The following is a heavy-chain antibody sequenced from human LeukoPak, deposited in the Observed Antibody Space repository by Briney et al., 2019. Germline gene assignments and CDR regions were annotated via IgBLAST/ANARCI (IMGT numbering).Heavy chain of an antibody. CDR2: ISGSGAVT. J-gene: IGHJ4*02. D-gene: IGHD3-22*01. Sequence: GGSLRLSCAASGFSFSNYGMSWVRQAPGKGLEWVSAISGSGAVTYYADPVKGRFTISRDNSKNTVYLQMNSLRAEDTAVYYCARNQPYYYDSSGRGYYFDYWGQGTLVTVSS. V-gene: IGHV3-23*01. CDR3: ARNQPYYYDSSGRGYYFDY. CDR1: GFSFSNYG.